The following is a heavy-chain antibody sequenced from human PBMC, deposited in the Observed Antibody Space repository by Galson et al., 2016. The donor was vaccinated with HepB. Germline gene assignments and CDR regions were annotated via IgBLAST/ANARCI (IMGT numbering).Heavy chain of an antibody. CDR1: GYIFTNYW. J-gene: IGHJ4*02. Sequence: QSGAEVKKPGDSLTISCKTSGYIFTNYWIAWVRQMPGKGLEWMGIIYPRDSEIRFNPSFEGLVTMSSDKSIATAYLQLINLKASDTAIYYCARVSSGTYYLMDYWGQGTLATVSS. D-gene: IGHD1-26*01. CDR2: IYPRDSEI. CDR3: ARVSSGTYYLMDY. V-gene: IGHV5-51*01.